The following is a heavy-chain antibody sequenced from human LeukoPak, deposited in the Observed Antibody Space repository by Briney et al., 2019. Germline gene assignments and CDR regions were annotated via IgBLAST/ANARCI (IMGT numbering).Heavy chain of an antibody. V-gene: IGHV3-74*03. D-gene: IGHD3-10*01. J-gene: IGHJ4*01. Sequence: GGSLRLSCAASGFTFSSYWLHWVRHAPGEGLVWVSRINTNGLTTTYADSVRGRFTISRDNAKNTVFLQMNSLRDEDTAKYYCVRSAFYGSTGYYFDYWGHGAQVTVSS. CDR1: GFTFSSYW. CDR2: INTNGLTT. CDR3: VRSAFYGSTGYYFDY.